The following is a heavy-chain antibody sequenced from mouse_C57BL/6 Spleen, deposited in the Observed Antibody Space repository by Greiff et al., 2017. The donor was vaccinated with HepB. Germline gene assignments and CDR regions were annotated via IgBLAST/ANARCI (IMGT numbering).Heavy chain of an antibody. V-gene: IGHV1-69*01. CDR1: GYTFTSYW. CDR2: IDPSDSYT. D-gene: IGHD2-3*01. Sequence: QVQLKQPGAELVMPGASVKLSCKASGYTFTSYWMHWVKQRPGQGLEWIGEIDPSDSYTNYNQKFKGKSTLTVDKSSSTAYMQLSSLTSEDSAVYYCARGWLRYFDVWGTGTTVTVSS. CDR3: ARGWLRYFDV. J-gene: IGHJ1*03.